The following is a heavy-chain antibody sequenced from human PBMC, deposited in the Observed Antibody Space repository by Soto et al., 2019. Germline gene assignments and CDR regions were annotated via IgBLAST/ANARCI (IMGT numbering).Heavy chain of an antibody. CDR1: GYTFTSYY. J-gene: IGHJ4*02. D-gene: IGHD3-10*01. Sequence: GASVKVSCKASGYTFTSYYVHWVRQAPGQGLEWMGIINPSGGSTSYAQKFQGRVTMTRDTSTSTVYMELSSLRSEDTAVYYCASSGFPVYYFDYWGQGTLVTVS. CDR3: ASSGFPVYYFDY. CDR2: INPSGGST. V-gene: IGHV1-46*01.